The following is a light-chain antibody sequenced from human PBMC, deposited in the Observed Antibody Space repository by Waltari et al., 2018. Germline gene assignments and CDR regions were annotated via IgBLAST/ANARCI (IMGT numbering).Light chain of an antibody. V-gene: IGLV1-44*01. Sequence: QSVLTQPPSASGTPGQRVTISCSGSSSNIGRNVVNWYQQLPGTAPKLLMFSNNQRPSGVPDRFSGSKSGTSASLAISGLQSEDEADYYCAAWDDNLNGPGYVFGTGTKVSVL. CDR2: SNN. J-gene: IGLJ1*01. CDR1: SSNIGRNV. CDR3: AAWDDNLNGPGYV.